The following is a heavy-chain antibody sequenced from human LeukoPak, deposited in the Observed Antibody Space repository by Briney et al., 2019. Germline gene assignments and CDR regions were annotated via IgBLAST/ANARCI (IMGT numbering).Heavy chain of an antibody. CDR1: GYTFTLGGFY. V-gene: IGHV1-2*02. CDR3: ARLVAAAGTGGDY. J-gene: IGHJ4*02. Sequence: ASVKVSCKASGYTFTLGGFYIHWVRQAPGQGLEWMGWINPNSGGTNYAQKFQGRVTMTRDTSISTAYMELSRLRSDDTAVYYCARLVAAAGTGGDYWGQGTLVTVSS. D-gene: IGHD6-13*01. CDR2: INPNSGGT.